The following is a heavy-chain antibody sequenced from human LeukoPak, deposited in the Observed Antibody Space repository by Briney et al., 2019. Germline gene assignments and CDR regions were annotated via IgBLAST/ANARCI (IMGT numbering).Heavy chain of an antibody. CDR2: IGGSGSNI. D-gene: IGHD1-14*01. CDR3: ASTNQGGDAFDI. Sequence: GGSLRLSCAASGFTFSDYGMNWVRQTPGKGLEWVSSIGGSGSNIYYADSVKGRFTISRDNAKNSLYLQMNSLRAEDTAVYYCASTNQGGDAFDIWGQGTMVTVSS. CDR1: GFTFSDYG. V-gene: IGHV3-21*04. J-gene: IGHJ3*02.